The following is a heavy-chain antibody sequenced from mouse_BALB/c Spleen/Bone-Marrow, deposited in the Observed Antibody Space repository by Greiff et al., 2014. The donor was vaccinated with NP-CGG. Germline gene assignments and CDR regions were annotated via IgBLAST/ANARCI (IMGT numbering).Heavy chain of an antibody. Sequence: VQLKESGPELVKPGASVKMSCKASGYTFTSYVMHWMKQKPGQGLEWIGYINPYNDGTKYNETFKGKATLTSDKSSSTAYMDLSSLTSEDSAVYFCERSEYFGSSYDYWGQGTTLTVSS. V-gene: IGHV1-14*01. J-gene: IGHJ2*01. CDR3: ERSEYFGSSYDY. D-gene: IGHD1-1*01. CDR1: GYTFTSYV. CDR2: INPYNDGT.